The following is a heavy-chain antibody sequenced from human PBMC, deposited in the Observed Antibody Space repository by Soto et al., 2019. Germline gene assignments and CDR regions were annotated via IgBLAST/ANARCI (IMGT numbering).Heavy chain of an antibody. D-gene: IGHD3-22*01. CDR1: GYTFTSYY. CDR2: INPSGGST. J-gene: IGHJ4*02. CDR3: ARDLDYYDSSGYYYRYYFDY. Sequence: QVPLVQSGAEVKKPGASVKVSCKASGYTFTSYYMHWVRQAPGQGLEWMGIINPSGGSTSYAQKFQGRVTMTRDTSTSTVYMELSSLRSEDTAVYYCARDLDYYDSSGYYYRYYFDYWGQGTLVTVSS. V-gene: IGHV1-46*01.